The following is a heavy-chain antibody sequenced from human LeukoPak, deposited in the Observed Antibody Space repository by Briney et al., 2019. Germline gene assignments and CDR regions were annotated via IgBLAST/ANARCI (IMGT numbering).Heavy chain of an antibody. CDR1: GGSLSGYS. J-gene: IGHJ4*02. V-gene: IGHV4-34*01. Sequence: PSETLSLTRAVYGGSLSGYSWSWIRQPPGKGLEWIGEINHSGSTNYNPSLKNRVTISADTSKNQFSLKLSAVTAADTAFYYCARVPGRPADVFDHWGQGTLVTVSS. CDR3: ARVPGRPADVFDH. CDR2: INHSGST. D-gene: IGHD2-2*01.